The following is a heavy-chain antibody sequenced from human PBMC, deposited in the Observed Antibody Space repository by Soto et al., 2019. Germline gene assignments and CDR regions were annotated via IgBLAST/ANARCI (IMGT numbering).Heavy chain of an antibody. V-gene: IGHV3-7*01. CDR1: GFTFSSHW. CDR2: INEDGSEK. D-gene: IGHD1-1*01. CDR3: ARGDNPEY. J-gene: IGHJ4*02. Sequence: GGSLRLSCAASGFTFSSHWMTWVRQTPGKGLEWVANINEDGSEKYYVDSVKGRFTISRDNAKNSLYLQMSSLRAEDTAVFYCARGDNPEYWGQGTLVTVSS.